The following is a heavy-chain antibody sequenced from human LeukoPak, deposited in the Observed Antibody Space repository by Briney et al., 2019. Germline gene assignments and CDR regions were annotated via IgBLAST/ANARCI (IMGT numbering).Heavy chain of an antibody. CDR2: INPNSGGT. D-gene: IGHD6-13*01. CDR1: GYTFSNYG. Sequence: ASVKVSCKASGYTFSNYGIGWVRQAPGQGLEWMGWINPNSGGTNYAQKFQGRVTMTRDTSISTAYMELSRLRSDDTAVYYCARGEYSSSHDYWGQGTLVTVSS. CDR3: ARGEYSSSHDY. J-gene: IGHJ4*02. V-gene: IGHV1-2*02.